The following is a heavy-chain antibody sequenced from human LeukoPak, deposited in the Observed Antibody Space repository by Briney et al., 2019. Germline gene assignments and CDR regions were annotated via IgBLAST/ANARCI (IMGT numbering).Heavy chain of an antibody. CDR1: GYTFTGY. CDR2: INANTGGT. J-gene: IGHJ4*02. V-gene: IGHV1-2*02. Sequence: GASVKVSCKASGYTFTGYLHWVRQAPGQGLEWMGWINANTGGTNYAQKFQGKFTMTRDTSITTVYMELSRLAFDDTAVYFCARIGYSSTFDYWGQGTLVTVSS. D-gene: IGHD6-13*01. CDR3: ARIGYSSTFDY.